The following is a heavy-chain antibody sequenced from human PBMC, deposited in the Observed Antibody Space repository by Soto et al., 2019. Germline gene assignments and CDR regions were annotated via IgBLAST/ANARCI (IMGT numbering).Heavy chain of an antibody. V-gene: IGHV5-51*01. Sequence: PGESLKISCKGSGYSFTSYWIGWVRQMPGKGLEWMGIIYPGDSDTRYSPSFQGQVTISADKSISTAYLQWSSLKASDTAMYYCARLGAPWFGEYLTFDYWGQGTLVTVSS. J-gene: IGHJ4*02. CDR1: GYSFTSYW. D-gene: IGHD3-10*01. CDR3: ARLGAPWFGEYLTFDY. CDR2: IYPGDSDT.